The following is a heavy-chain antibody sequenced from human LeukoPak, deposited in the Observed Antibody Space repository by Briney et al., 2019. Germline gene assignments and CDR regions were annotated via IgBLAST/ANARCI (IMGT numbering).Heavy chain of an antibody. D-gene: IGHD2-15*01. V-gene: IGHV3-33*08. Sequence: GGSLRLSCAASGFTFSNYWMSWVRQAPGKGLEWVAVIWYDGSNKYYADSVKGRFTISRDNSKNTLYLQMNSLRAEDTAVYYCARDYCSGGSCFFDYWGQGTLVTVSS. CDR2: IWYDGSNK. CDR3: ARDYCSGGSCFFDY. CDR1: GFTFSNYW. J-gene: IGHJ4*02.